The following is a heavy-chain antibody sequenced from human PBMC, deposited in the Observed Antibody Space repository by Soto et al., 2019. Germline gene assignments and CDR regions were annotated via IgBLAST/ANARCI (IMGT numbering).Heavy chain of an antibody. CDR2: IYPGDSDT. CDR3: ARTTVEYSSSSSAYYYGMDV. V-gene: IGHV5-51*01. D-gene: IGHD6-6*01. CDR1: GYSFTSYW. Sequence: LGESLKISCKGSGYSFTSYWIGWVRQMPGKGLEWMGIIYPGDSDTRYSPSFQGQVTISADKSISTAYLQWSSLKASDTAMYYCARTTVEYSSSSSAYYYGMDVWGQGTTVTVSS. J-gene: IGHJ6*02.